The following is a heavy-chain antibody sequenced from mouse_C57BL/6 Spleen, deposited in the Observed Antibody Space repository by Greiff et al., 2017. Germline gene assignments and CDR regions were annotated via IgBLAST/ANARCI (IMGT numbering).Heavy chain of an antibody. D-gene: IGHD4-1*02. CDR2: IDPSDSYT. CDR3: ARWSPTGTYLFDY. CDR1: GYTFTSYW. Sequence: VQLQQPGAELVKPGASVKLSCKASGYTFTSYWMQWVKQRPGQGLEWIGEIDPSDSYTNYNQKFKGKATLTVDTSSSTAYMQLSSLTSEDAAVYYCARWSPTGTYLFDYWGQGTTLTVSS. V-gene: IGHV1-50*01. J-gene: IGHJ2*01.